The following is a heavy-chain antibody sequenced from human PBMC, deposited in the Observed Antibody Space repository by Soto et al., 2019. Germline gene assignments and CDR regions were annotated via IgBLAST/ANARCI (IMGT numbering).Heavy chain of an antibody. J-gene: IGHJ6*02. V-gene: IGHV1-46*01. D-gene: IGHD6-25*01. CDR1: GYTFTSYY. CDR2: INAYGGNT. Sequence: GASVKVSCKASGYTFTSYYMHWVRQAPGQGLEWMGIINAYGGNTSYAQNFQGRVTMTRDTSTSTVYMELSRLRSEDTAVYYCASCGVAAIAIHYYGMDVWG. CDR3: ASCGVAAIAIHYYGMDV.